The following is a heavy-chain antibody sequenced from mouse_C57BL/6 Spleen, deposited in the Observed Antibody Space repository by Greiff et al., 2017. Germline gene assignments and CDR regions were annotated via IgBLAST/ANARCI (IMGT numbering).Heavy chain of an antibody. Sequence: EVQGVESGEGLVKPGGSLKLSCAASGFTFSSYAMSWVRQTPEKRLEWVAYISSGGDYIYYADTVKGRFTISRDNARNTLYLQMSSLKSEDTAMYYCTREPVVATDAMDYWGQGTSVTVSS. D-gene: IGHD1-1*01. J-gene: IGHJ4*01. CDR3: TREPVVATDAMDY. CDR2: ISSGGDYI. CDR1: GFTFSSYA. V-gene: IGHV5-9-1*02.